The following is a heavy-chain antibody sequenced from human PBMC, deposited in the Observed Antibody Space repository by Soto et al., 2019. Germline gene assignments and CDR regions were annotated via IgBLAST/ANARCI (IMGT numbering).Heavy chain of an antibody. V-gene: IGHV4-30-2*01. J-gene: IGHJ4*02. CDR2: IFRSVNT. CDR1: ASSISRGAYT. Sequence: LXLACAVPASSISRGAYTWSWSRQPPGKGLEWLGYIFRSVNTDYAPSLKSGVTISLDRSKNQFSLNLSSVTAADTAVYYCARGRGSYSAGFDYWGQATLVIVSS. CDR3: ARGRGSYSAGFDY. D-gene: IGHD3-16*01.